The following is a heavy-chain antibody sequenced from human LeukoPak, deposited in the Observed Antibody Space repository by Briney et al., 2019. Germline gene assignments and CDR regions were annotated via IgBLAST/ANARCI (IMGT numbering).Heavy chain of an antibody. CDR3: AKDRGPDYYGSGSYFDY. CDR2: ISWNSGSI. CDR1: GVTFDDYA. J-gene: IGHJ4*02. V-gene: IGHV3-9*03. D-gene: IGHD3-10*01. Sequence: GGSLRLSCAASGVTFDDYAMHWVRQAPGKGLEWVSGISWNSGSIGYADSVKGRFTISRDNAKNSLYLQMNSLRAEDMALYYCAKDRGPDYYGSGSYFDYWGQGTLVTVSS.